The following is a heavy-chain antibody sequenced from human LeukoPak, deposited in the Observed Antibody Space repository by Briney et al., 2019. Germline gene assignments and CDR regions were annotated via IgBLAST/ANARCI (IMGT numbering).Heavy chain of an antibody. CDR3: AKDRGPYSSGPHYYYGMDV. D-gene: IGHD6-19*01. V-gene: IGHV3-30*18. Sequence: PGGSLRLSCAASGFTFSSYGMHWVRQAPGKGLEWVAVISYDGSNKYYADSVKGRFTISRDNSKNTLYLQMNSLRAEDTAVYYCAKDRGPYSSGPHYYYGMDVWGQGTTVTVSS. J-gene: IGHJ6*02. CDR1: GFTFSSYG. CDR2: ISYDGSNK.